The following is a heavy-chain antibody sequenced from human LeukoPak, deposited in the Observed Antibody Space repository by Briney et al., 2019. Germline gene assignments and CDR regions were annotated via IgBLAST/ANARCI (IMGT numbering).Heavy chain of an antibody. CDR3: ARDIGIYPHVAFDI. CDR2: IYYSGGT. CDR1: GGSIRSSDYY. D-gene: IGHD2/OR15-2a*01. Sequence: SETLSLTCTVSGGSIRSSDYYWGWIRQPPGRGLEGVGNIYYSGGTYYNPSLESRVTISVDPSITQFSLRLTSVTAADMAVYFCARDIGIYPHVAFDIWGQGTLVTVSS. V-gene: IGHV4-39*07. J-gene: IGHJ3*02.